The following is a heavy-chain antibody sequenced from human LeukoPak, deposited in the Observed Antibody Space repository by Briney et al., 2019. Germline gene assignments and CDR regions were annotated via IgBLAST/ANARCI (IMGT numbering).Heavy chain of an antibody. CDR3: ARQGSTRNYVFDD. CDR1: GGSINRDY. J-gene: IGHJ4*02. D-gene: IGHD3-10*01. CDR2: IYYSGNT. Sequence: SETLSLICTVSGGSINRDYWSWIRQPPGKGLEWIGCIYYSGNTNYNPSLKSRVTISVDTSNNQFSLKLSSVTAADTAVYYCARQGSTRNYVFDDWGQGALVTVSS. V-gene: IGHV4-59*01.